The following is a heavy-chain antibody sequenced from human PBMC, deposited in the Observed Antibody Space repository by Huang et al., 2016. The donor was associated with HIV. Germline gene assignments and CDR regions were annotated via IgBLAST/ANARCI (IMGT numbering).Heavy chain of an antibody. CDR3: ARSQGLVGDFDF. CDR2: IDWDDNK. J-gene: IGHJ4*02. CDR1: GFSLTTTRMC. Sequence: QVTLRESGPALVKPTQTLTLTCTLSGFSLTTTRMCVSWIRQSPGKALEWLARIDWDDNKYYSTSLKTRLTISKGASKNQVVLKMTNMDPVDTATYYCARSQGLVGDFDFWGQGTLVSVSS. V-gene: IGHV2-70*15. D-gene: IGHD3-10*01.